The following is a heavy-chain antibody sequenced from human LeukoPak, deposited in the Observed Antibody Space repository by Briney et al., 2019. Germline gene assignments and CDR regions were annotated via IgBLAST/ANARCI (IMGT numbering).Heavy chain of an antibody. D-gene: IGHD1-26*01. J-gene: IGHJ3*02. Sequence: KPSETLSLTCSVSGDSIRSSSYYWGWIRQPPGKGLEWIGSIYYSGSTYYNPSLKNRATISVDTSKNQFSLKLTSVTAADTAVFYCASTRRSGTYLEAFDTWGQGTMVTISS. V-gene: IGHV4-39*01. CDR1: GDSIRSSSYY. CDR2: IYYSGST. CDR3: ASTRRSGTYLEAFDT.